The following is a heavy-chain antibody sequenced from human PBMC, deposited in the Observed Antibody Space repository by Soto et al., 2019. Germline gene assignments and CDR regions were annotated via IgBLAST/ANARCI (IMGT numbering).Heavy chain of an antibody. CDR2: ISWNSGST. V-gene: IGHV3-9*01. CDR3: ARDTDSDTWNDPFDY. CDR1: GFIFDDFA. D-gene: IGHD1-1*01. J-gene: IGHJ4*02. Sequence: DVQLVESGEGLVQPGRSLRLSCAASGFIFDDFAMHCVRQSPGKGLEWVSGISWNSGSTDYAASVKGRFIISRDNARNSVYLQMNSLRPEDTALYYCARDTDSDTWNDPFDYWGQGALVIVS.